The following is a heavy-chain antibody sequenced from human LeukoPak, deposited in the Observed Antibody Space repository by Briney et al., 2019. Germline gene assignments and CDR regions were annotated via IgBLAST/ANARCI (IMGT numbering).Heavy chain of an antibody. CDR2: IYYSGRT. CDR1: GGSFSGYY. J-gene: IGHJ4*02. D-gene: IGHD6-19*01. V-gene: IGHV4-59*08. Sequence: SETLSLTCAVYGGSFSGYYWSWIRQPPGKGLEWTGYIYYSGRTNYNPSLKSRVTISVDTSKNQFSLKVSSVTAADTAVYYCVPYSSTRGYFDYWGQGTLVTVSS. CDR3: VPYSSTRGYFDY.